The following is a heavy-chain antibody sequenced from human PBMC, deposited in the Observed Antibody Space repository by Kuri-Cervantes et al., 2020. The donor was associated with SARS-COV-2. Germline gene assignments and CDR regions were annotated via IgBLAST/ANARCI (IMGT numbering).Heavy chain of an antibody. D-gene: IGHD2-15*01. J-gene: IGHJ6*02. CDR1: GGSFSGYY. CDR3: ARGLRYCSGGSCPSGGYYYYGMDV. Sequence: GSLRLSCAVYGGSFSGYYWSWIRQPPGKGLEWIGAINHSGSTNYNPSLKSRVTISVDTSKNQFSLRLSSVTAADTAVYYCARGLRYCSGGSCPSGGYYYYGMDVWGQGTTVTVSS. CDR2: INHSGST. V-gene: IGHV4-34*01.